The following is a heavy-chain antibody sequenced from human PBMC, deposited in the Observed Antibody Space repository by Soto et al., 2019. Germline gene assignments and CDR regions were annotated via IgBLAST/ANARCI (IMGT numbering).Heavy chain of an antibody. CDR3: AREPYCGGDCYQYYYGMDV. J-gene: IGHJ6*02. CDR2: IIPIFGTA. D-gene: IGHD2-21*02. Sequence: SVEVSCKASGGTYSSYAISWVRQAPGQGLEWMGGIIPIFGTANYAQKFQGRVTITADESTSTAYMELSSLRSEDTAVYYCAREPYCGGDCYQYYYGMDVWGQGTTVTVS. V-gene: IGHV1-69*13. CDR1: GGTYSSYA.